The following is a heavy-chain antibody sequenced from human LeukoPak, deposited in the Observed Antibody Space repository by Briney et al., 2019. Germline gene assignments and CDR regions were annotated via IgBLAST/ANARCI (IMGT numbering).Heavy chain of an antibody. Sequence: PSETLSLTCAVYGGSFSGYYWSWIRQPPGKGLEWIGEINHSGSTNYSPSLKSRVTISVDTSKNQFSLKLSSVTAADTAVYYCARTLITMVRASNWFDPWGQGTLVTVSS. D-gene: IGHD3-10*01. J-gene: IGHJ5*02. V-gene: IGHV4-34*01. CDR3: ARTLITMVRASNWFDP. CDR1: GGSFSGYY. CDR2: INHSGST.